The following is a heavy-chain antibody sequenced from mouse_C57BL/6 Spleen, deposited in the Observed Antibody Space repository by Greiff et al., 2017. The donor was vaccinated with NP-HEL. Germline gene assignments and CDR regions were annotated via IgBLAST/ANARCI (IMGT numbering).Heavy chain of an antibody. CDR1: GFTFTDYY. Sequence: EVQGVESGGGLVQPGGSLSLSCAASGFTFTDYYMSWVRQPPGKALEWLGFIRNKANGYTTEYSASVKGRFTISRDNSQSILYLQMNALRAEDSATYYCARYYDYDYYAMDYWGQGTSVTVSS. CDR2: IRNKANGYTT. D-gene: IGHD2-4*01. J-gene: IGHJ4*01. V-gene: IGHV7-3*01. CDR3: ARYYDYDYYAMDY.